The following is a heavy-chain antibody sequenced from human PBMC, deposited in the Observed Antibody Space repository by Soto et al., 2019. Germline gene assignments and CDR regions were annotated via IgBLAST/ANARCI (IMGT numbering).Heavy chain of an antibody. V-gene: IGHV3-20*04. CDR3: AREAFWVLSSGYYHDAFDI. Sequence: GGSLRLSCAASGFTFDDYGMSWVRQAPGKGLEWVSGINWNGGSTGYADSVKGRFTISRDNAKNSLYLQMNSLRAEDTALYYCAREAFWVLSSGYYHDAFDIWGQGTMVTVSS. CDR1: GFTFDDYG. J-gene: IGHJ3*02. D-gene: IGHD3-22*01. CDR2: INWNGGST.